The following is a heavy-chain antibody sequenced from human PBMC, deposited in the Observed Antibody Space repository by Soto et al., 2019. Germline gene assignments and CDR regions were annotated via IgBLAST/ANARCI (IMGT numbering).Heavy chain of an antibody. CDR3: ARDVDTAMVGSLGY. V-gene: IGHV3-30-3*01. CDR2: ISYDGSNK. D-gene: IGHD5-18*01. J-gene: IGHJ4*02. CDR1: GFTFSSYA. Sequence: QVQLVESGGGVVQPGRSLRLSCAASGFTFSSYAMHWVRQAPGKGLEWVAVISYDGSNKYYADSVKGRFTISRDNSKNTLYLHMNSLRAEDTAVYYCARDVDTAMVGSLGYWGQGTLVTVSS.